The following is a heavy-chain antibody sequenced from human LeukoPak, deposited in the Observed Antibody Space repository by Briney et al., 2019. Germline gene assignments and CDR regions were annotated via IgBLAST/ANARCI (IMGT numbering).Heavy chain of an antibody. D-gene: IGHD1-26*01. CDR2: IYYSGST. Sequence: SETLSLACAVYGGSFSGYYWSWIRQHPGKGLEWIGYIYYSGSTYYNPSLKSRVTISVDTSKNQFSLKLSSVTAADTAVYYCASWYSGTQDAFDIWGQGTMVTVSS. CDR1: GGSFSGYY. J-gene: IGHJ3*02. CDR3: ASWYSGTQDAFDI. V-gene: IGHV4-31*11.